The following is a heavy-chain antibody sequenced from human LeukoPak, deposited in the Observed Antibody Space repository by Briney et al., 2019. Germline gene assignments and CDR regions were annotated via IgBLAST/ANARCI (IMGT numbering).Heavy chain of an antibody. CDR1: GFTFSSYG. J-gene: IGHJ5*02. D-gene: IGHD6-6*01. V-gene: IGHV3-30*02. CDR3: AKDPLRYSSSSWFDP. CDR2: IRYDGSNK. Sequence: GGSLRLSCAASGFTFSSYGMHWVRQAPGKGLEWVAFIRYDGSNKYYADSVKGRFTISRDNSKNTLYLQMNSLSAEDAAVYYCAKDPLRYSSSSWFDPWGQGTLVTVSS.